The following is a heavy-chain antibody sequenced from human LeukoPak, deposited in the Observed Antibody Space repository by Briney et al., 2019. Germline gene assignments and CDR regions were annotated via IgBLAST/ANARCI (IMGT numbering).Heavy chain of an antibody. D-gene: IGHD2-2*01. J-gene: IGHJ5*02. CDR1: GDIVSSNSVT. Sequence: SQTLSLTCAISGDIVSSNSVTWHWIRQSPSRGLEWLGRTYYRSTWYNDYAVSVRGRITVNPDTSKNQFSLHLNSVTPEDTAVYYCARRLTQYDCFDPWGQGILVTVSS. CDR3: ARRLTQYDCFDP. V-gene: IGHV6-1*01. CDR2: TYYRSTWYN.